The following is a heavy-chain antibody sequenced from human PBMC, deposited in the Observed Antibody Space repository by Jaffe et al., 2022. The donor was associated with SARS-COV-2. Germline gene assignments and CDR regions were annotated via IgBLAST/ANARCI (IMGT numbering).Heavy chain of an antibody. CDR2: ISSSSSYI. D-gene: IGHD2-15*01. Sequence: EVQLVESGGGLVKPGGSLRLSCAASGFTFSSYSMNWVRQAPGKGLEWVSSISSSSSYIYYADSVKGRFTISRDNAKNSLYLQMNSLRAEDTAVYYCARGSSVAATTGWFDPWGQGTLVTVSS. J-gene: IGHJ5*02. V-gene: IGHV3-21*01. CDR1: GFTFSSYS. CDR3: ARGSSVAATTGWFDP.